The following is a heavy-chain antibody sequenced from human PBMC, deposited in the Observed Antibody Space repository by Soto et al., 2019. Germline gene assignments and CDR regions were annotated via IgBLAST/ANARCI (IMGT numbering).Heavy chain of an antibody. CDR2: INPNSGGT. CDR3: ARGAMITFGGVIVTGSLFDY. V-gene: IGHV1-2*04. D-gene: IGHD3-16*02. CDR1: GYTFTGYY. Sequence: ASVKVSCKASGYTFTGYYMHWVRQAPGQGLEWMGWINPNSGGTNYAQKFQGWVTMTRDTSISTAYMELSRLRSDDTAVYYCARGAMITFGGVIVTGSLFDYWGQGTLVTVSS. J-gene: IGHJ4*02.